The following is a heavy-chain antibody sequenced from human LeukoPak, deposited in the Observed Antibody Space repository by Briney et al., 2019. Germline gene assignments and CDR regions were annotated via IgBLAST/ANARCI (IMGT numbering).Heavy chain of an antibody. CDR3: ARGAPYDYGGSSYYYYGMDV. CDR1: GYTFTSYG. CDR2: ISAYNGNT. Sequence: GASVKVSCKASGYTFTSYGISWVRQAPGQGLEWMGWISAYNGNTNYAQKLQGRVTMTTDTSTSTAYMELRSLRSDDTAVYYCARGAPYDYGGSSYYYYGMDVWGQGTTVTVSS. D-gene: IGHD4-23*01. V-gene: IGHV1-18*01. J-gene: IGHJ6*02.